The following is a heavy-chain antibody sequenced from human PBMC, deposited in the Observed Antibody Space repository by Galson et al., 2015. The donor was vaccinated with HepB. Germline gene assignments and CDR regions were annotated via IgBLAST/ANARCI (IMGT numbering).Heavy chain of an antibody. J-gene: IGHJ6*02. CDR2: ISSSSSYI. CDR3: ASQRIAAVGMDV. V-gene: IGHV3-21*01. CDR1: GFTFSSYS. D-gene: IGHD6-13*01. Sequence: SLRLSCAASGFTFSSYSMNWVRQAPGKGLEWVSSISSSSSYIYYADSVKGRFTISRDNAKNSLYLQMNSLRAEDTAVYYCASQRIAAVGMDVWGQGTTVTVSS.